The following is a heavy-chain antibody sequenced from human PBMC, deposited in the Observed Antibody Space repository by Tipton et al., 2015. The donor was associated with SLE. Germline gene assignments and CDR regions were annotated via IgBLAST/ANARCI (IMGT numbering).Heavy chain of an antibody. V-gene: IGHV4-59*11. J-gene: IGHJ4*02. CDR2: IYYSGST. D-gene: IGHD6-19*01. Sequence: LRLSCTVSGGSISSHYWSWIRQPPGKGLEWIGYIYYSGSTNYNPSLKSRVTISVDTSKNQFSLKLSSVTAADTAVYYCARGPRSFLDYWGQGTLVTVSS. CDR3: ARGPRSFLDY. CDR1: GGSISSHY.